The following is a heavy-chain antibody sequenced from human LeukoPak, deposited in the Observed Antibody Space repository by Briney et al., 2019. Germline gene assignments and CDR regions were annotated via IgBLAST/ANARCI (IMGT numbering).Heavy chain of an antibody. V-gene: IGHV3-74*01. D-gene: IGHD1-20*01. CDR1: GFTFSTYW. CDR3: ARAINYYFDY. J-gene: IGHJ4*02. CDR2: IHTDGSST. Sequence: PGGSQRLSCAASGFTFSTYWMHWVRQAPGKGLVWVSRIHTDGSSTRYADSVKGRFTISRDNAKNTLYLQMNSLRAEDTAVYYCARAINYYFDYWGQGTLVTVSS.